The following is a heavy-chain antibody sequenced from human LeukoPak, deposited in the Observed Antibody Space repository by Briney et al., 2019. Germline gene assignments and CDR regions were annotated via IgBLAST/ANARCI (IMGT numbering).Heavy chain of an antibody. CDR1: GFTFSSYA. J-gene: IGHJ5*02. D-gene: IGHD6-13*01. V-gene: IGHV3-30-3*01. CDR2: MSYDGSNK. CDR3: ARDIQQLGWFDP. Sequence: GGSLRLSCAAYGFTFSSYAMHWVRQAPGKGLEWVAVMSYDGSNKYYADSVKGRFTISRDNSKNTLYLQMNSLRAEDTAVYYCARDIQQLGWFDPWGQGTLVTVSS.